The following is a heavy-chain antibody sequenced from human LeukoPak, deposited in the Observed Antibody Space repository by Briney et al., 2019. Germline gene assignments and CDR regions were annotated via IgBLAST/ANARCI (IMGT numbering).Heavy chain of an antibody. Sequence: GGSLQISCQGSGYSFTSYWIGWVRQLPGKGLEWMGIIYPGDSDTRYSPSFQGQVTISADKSISTAYLQWSSLKASETAMYYCARHYCTGGSCSYYYGMDVWGQGTTVTVSS. CDR1: GYSFTSYW. CDR2: IYPGDSDT. V-gene: IGHV5-51*01. CDR3: ARHYCTGGSCSYYYGMDV. D-gene: IGHD2-15*01. J-gene: IGHJ6*02.